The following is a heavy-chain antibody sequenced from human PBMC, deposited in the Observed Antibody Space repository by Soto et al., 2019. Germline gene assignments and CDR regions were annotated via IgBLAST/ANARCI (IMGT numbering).Heavy chain of an antibody. CDR1: TVYFAIYG. V-gene: IGHV3-30*02. CDR2: MSFYGTEK. D-gene: IGHD3-9*01. J-gene: IGHJ5*01. CDR3: ATGVTGYGRGSADKPLHS. Sequence: GGSLRLSCRTSTVYFAIYGIYWVRQSPGRGVERLSYMSFYGTEKHYAESVKGRLTMSKDQSECETTLCFLMDTLKRDDKAVYHCATGVTGYGRGSADKPLHSWGRGTLVTVSS.